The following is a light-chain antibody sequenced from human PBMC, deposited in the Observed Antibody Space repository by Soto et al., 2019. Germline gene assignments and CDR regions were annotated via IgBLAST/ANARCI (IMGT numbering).Light chain of an antibody. Sequence: DIVMTQSPLSLPVTPGEPASISCRSSQSLLHSNGYNYLDWYLQKPGQPPQLLIYLGSNRASGVPDRVSGSGSGTDFTLKISRVEAEDVGVYYCMQALQTPPTFGQGTRLEIK. CDR1: QSLLHSNGYNY. CDR3: MQALQTPPT. CDR2: LGS. V-gene: IGKV2-28*01. J-gene: IGKJ5*01.